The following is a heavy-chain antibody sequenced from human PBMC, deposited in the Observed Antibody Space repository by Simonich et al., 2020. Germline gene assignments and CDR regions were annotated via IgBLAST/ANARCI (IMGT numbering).Heavy chain of an antibody. CDR2: ISWNSGSI. CDR1: GFTFDDYA. Sequence: EVQLVESGGGLVQPGRSLRLSCTASGFTFDDYAMHWVRQAPGKGLEWVSGISWNSGSIGYADSVKGRFTISRDNAKNTLYLQMNSLRAEDTAVYYCARGSYDSSGYYYIDAFDIWGQGTMVTVSS. CDR3: ARGSYDSSGYYYIDAFDI. V-gene: IGHV3-9*01. D-gene: IGHD3-22*01. J-gene: IGHJ3*02.